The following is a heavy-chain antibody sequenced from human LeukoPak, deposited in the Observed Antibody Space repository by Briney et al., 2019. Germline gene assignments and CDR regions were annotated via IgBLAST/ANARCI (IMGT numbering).Heavy chain of an antibody. Sequence: PGGSLRLSCAASGFTFDDYAMHWVRQSPGKGLQWVSFISWDSRSACYADSVKGRFTISRDNNKKSVFLQVNSLSAEDTAFYYCARDSQDCSASTCYFDYWGQGTLVTVSA. CDR1: GFTFDDYA. J-gene: IGHJ4*02. V-gene: IGHV3-43D*03. D-gene: IGHD2-15*01. CDR3: ARDSQDCSASTCYFDY. CDR2: ISWDSRSA.